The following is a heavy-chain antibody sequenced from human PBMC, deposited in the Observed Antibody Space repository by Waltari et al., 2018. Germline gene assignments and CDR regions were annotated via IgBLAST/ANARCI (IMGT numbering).Heavy chain of an antibody. CDR3: VRDRTTVAARPGDY. D-gene: IGHD6-6*01. V-gene: IGHV1-2*07. Sequence: QVVLVQSGAEVKKPGASVKVSCKASGYIFINYYLHWVRQAPGQGPEWMGWVKPDTGNANYAHKFRGRVTMTWDTSSNTAFMDLSDLKSDDTAVYYCVRDRTTVAARPGDYWGQGTLVTVSS. CDR1: GYIFINYY. CDR2: VKPDTGNA. J-gene: IGHJ4*02.